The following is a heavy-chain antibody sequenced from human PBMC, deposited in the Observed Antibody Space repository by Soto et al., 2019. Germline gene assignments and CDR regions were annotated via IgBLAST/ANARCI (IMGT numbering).Heavy chain of an antibody. CDR1: GFTFSSYA. CDR2: ISYDGSNK. J-gene: IGHJ6*02. V-gene: IGHV3-30-3*01. D-gene: IGHD5-12*01. CDR3: ARDGDSGYDRYWPTYGMDV. Sequence: GGSLRLSCAGSGFTFSSYAMHWVRQAPGKGLEWVAVISYDGSNKYYADSVKGRFTISRDNSKNTLYLQINSLRAEDTAVYYCARDGDSGYDRYWPTYGMDVWGQGTTVTVSS.